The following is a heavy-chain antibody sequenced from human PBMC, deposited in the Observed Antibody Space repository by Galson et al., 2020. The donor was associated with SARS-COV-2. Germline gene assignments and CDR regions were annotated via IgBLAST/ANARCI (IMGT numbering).Heavy chain of an antibody. CDR3: ARGIVVEVDY. D-gene: IGHD3-22*01. CDR1: GFSFSSYA. V-gene: IGHV3-23*01. J-gene: IGHJ4*02. Sequence: GESLKISCAASGFSFSSYAMSWVRQAPGKGLEWVSDISGSGGSTYYADSVKGRFTISRDNSKNTLYLQMNSLRADDTAVYYCARGIVVEVDYWGQGTLVTVSS. CDR2: ISGSGGST.